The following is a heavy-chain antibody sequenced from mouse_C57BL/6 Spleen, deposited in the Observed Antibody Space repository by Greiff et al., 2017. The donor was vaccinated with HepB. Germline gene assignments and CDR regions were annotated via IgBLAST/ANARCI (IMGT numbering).Heavy chain of an antibody. J-gene: IGHJ4*01. CDR2: IWSGGST. V-gene: IGHV2-2*01. CDR1: GFSLTSYG. D-gene: IGHD1-1*01. Sequence: VMLVESGPGLVQPSQSLSITCTVSGFSLTSYGVHWVRQSPGKGLEWLGVIWSGGSTDYNAAFISRLSISKDNSKSQVFFKMNSLQADDTAIYYCARWDYYGSSSYYYAMDYWGQGTSVTVSS. CDR3: ARWDYYGSSSYYYAMDY.